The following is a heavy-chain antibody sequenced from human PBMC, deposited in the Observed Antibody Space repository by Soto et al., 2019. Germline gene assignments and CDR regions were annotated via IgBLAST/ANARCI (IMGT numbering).Heavy chain of an antibody. CDR2: ISASGRDT. CDR1: GFTFSNYA. Sequence: PGGSLRLSCVASGFTFSNYAMSWVRQAPGKGLEWVSGISASGRDTYYADSVKDRFTISRDSFKNTLYLQMNSLRAEDTGTYYCAKGKTSGWYYFDYWGQGAPVTVSS. J-gene: IGHJ4*02. V-gene: IGHV3-23*01. D-gene: IGHD6-19*01. CDR3: AKGKTSGWYYFDY.